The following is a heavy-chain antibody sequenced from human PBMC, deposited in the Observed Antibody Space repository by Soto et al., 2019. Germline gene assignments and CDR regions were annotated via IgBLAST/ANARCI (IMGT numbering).Heavy chain of an antibody. J-gene: IGHJ1*01. Sequence: ASVKVSCKASGYTFTSYGISWVRQAPGQGLEWMGWISAYNGNTNYAQKLQGRVTMTTDTSTSTAYMELRSLRSDDTAVYYCARTGGTMVRGVIITEYFQHWGQGTLVTVSS. CDR2: ISAYNGNT. V-gene: IGHV1-18*01. D-gene: IGHD3-10*01. CDR1: GYTFTSYG. CDR3: ARTGGTMVRGVIITEYFQH.